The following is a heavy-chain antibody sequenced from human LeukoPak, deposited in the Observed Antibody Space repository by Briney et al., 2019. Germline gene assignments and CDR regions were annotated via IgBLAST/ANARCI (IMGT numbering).Heavy chain of an antibody. CDR2: INHNGDVN. CDR3: ARIASNGYLNYYGMDV. Sequence: GGSLRLSCAASGFTFSSYWMNWARQAPGKGLESVASINHNGDVNYYVDSVKGRFTISRDNAKNSLYLQMSNLRAEDTAVYYCARIASNGYLNYYGMDVWGQGTTVTVSS. CDR1: GFTFSSYW. J-gene: IGHJ6*02. V-gene: IGHV3-7*03. D-gene: IGHD3-22*01.